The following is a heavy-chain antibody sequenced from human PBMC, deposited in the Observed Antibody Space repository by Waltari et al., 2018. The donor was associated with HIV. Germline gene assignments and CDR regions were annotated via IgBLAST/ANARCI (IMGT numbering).Heavy chain of an antibody. J-gene: IGHJ4*02. CDR2: INHSGST. V-gene: IGHV4-34*01. D-gene: IGHD6-13*01. Sequence: QVQLQQWGAGLLKPSETLSLTCAVYGGAFSGYYWSWIRQLPGKGLEWIGEINHSGSTNYNPALKSRVTISVDTSKNQFSLKLSSVTAADTAVYYCTGVGIAAAGKGVFDYWGQGTLVTVSS. CDR1: GGAFSGYY. CDR3: TGVGIAAAGKGVFDY.